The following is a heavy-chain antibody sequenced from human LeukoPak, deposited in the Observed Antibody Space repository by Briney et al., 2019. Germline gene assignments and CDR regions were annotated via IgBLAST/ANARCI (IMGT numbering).Heavy chain of an antibody. CDR1: GFTFSSYG. J-gene: IGHJ4*02. Sequence: GSLRLSCAASGFTFSSYGMHWVRQAPGKGLVWVAVILYDGSNKYYADSVKGRFTISRDNSKNTLYLQMNSLSAEDTAVYYCARDSCSSTSCYGGYSFDYWGQGTLVTVS. V-gene: IGHV3-33*01. D-gene: IGHD2-2*01. CDR2: ILYDGSNK. CDR3: ARDSCSSTSCYGGYSFDY.